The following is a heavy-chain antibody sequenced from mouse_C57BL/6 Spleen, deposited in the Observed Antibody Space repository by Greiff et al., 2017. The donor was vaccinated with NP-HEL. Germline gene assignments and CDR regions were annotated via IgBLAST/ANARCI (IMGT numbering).Heavy chain of an antibody. CDR3: ARGEYGNYVWFAY. CDR1: GYTFTSYW. D-gene: IGHD2-1*01. J-gene: IGHJ3*01. V-gene: IGHV1-69*01. Sequence: VKLQQPGAELVMPVASVKLSCKASGYTFTSYWMHWVKQRPGQGLEWIGEIDPSDSYTNYNQKFKGKSTLTVDKSSSTAYMQLSSLTSEDSAVYYCARGEYGNYVWFAYWDQGTLVTVSA. CDR2: IDPSDSYT.